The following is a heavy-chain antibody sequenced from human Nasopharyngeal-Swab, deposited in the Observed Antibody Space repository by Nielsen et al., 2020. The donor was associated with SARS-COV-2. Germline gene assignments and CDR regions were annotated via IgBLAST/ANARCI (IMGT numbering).Heavy chain of an antibody. D-gene: IGHD3-9*01. Sequence: GESLKISCAASGFTYDDYAMRWVRQAPGKGLEWVSTINNSGGSTYYADSVKGRFTISRDNSKNTLYLQLNSLRAEDTAVYYCAKDCILTGYCGGDAFDIWGQGTMVTVSS. CDR3: AKDCILTGYCGGDAFDI. CDR1: GFTYDDYA. CDR2: INNSGGST. J-gene: IGHJ3*02. V-gene: IGHV3-23*01.